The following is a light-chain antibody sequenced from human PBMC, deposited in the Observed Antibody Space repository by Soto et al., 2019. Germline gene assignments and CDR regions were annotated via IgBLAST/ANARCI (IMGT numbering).Light chain of an antibody. V-gene: IGLV2-11*01. CDR2: DVS. CDR3: CSYAGPWV. CDR1: SSDVGGYNY. J-gene: IGLJ3*02. Sequence: QSALTQPRSVSGSPGQSVTISCTGTSSDVGGYNYVSRYQQHPGKAPKLMIYDVSKRPSGVPDRFSGSKSGNTASLTISGLQAEDEADYYCCSYAGPWVFGGGTKVTVL.